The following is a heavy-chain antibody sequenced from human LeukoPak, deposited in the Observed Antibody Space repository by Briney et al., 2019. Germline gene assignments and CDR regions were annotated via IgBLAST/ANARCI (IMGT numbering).Heavy chain of an antibody. V-gene: IGHV3-23*01. D-gene: IGHD7-27*01. CDR1: GFTFGTYD. J-gene: IGHJ4*02. CDR3: AYRTGFDY. Sequence: GGSLRLSCAASGFTFGTYDMSWVRQAPGKGLDWISTISPSGAGTYYADSVKGRFTISRDNSKNTLFLQLNSLRAEDTAVYYCAYRTGFDYWGQGALVTVSS. CDR2: ISPSGAGT.